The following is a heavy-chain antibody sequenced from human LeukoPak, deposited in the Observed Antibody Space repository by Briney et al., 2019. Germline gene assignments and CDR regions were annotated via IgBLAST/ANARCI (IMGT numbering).Heavy chain of an antibody. Sequence: GGSLRLSCAASGFTFSSYSMNWVRQAPGKGLEWVSSISSSSSYIYYADPVKGRFTISRDNAKNSLYLQMNSLRAEDTAVYYCARDVPSIVVVPAAIDNWGQGTLVTVSS. D-gene: IGHD2-2*01. V-gene: IGHV3-21*01. CDR1: GFTFSSYS. CDR3: ARDVPSIVVVPAAIDN. J-gene: IGHJ4*02. CDR2: ISSSSSYI.